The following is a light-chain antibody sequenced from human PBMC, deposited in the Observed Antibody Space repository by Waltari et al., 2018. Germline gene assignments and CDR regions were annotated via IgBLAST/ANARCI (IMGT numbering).Light chain of an antibody. CDR2: AAS. Sequence: AFQLTQSPSSLSASVGDRVTISCRASQGIFSALAWYQQKPEQPPKLLIYAASTLESGVPSRFSGSGSGTDFTLTISSLEAEDFATYYCQQFNTYPLTFGGGTRVDIK. V-gene: IGKV1-13*02. CDR1: QGIFSA. CDR3: QQFNTYPLT. J-gene: IGKJ4*01.